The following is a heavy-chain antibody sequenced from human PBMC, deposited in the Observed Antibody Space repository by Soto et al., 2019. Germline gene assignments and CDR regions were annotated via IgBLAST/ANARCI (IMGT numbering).Heavy chain of an antibody. CDR2: IGYGGTI. Sequence: SETLSLTCNASGASISSSPYAWGWIRQSAGKGLEWIGTIGYGGTIYYNPSLKSRITISLDTSKNQISLRLSSVTAADTAVYYCARHVHNQGYEYYFASWGQGTLVTVSS. D-gene: IGHD3-3*01. J-gene: IGHJ4*02. CDR3: ARHVHNQGYEYYFAS. CDR1: GASISSSPYA. V-gene: IGHV4-39*01.